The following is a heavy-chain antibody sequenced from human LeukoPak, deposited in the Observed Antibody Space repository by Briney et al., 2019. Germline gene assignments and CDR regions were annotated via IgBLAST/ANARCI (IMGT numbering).Heavy chain of an antibody. V-gene: IGHV3-23*01. J-gene: IGHJ4*02. CDR3: AKERDGDYYPNKFDY. D-gene: IGHD3-22*01. CDR2: ASGSGGTT. CDR1: GFTFSSYA. Sequence: EGSLRLSCAASGFTFSSYAMTWVRQAPGKGLEWVSAASGSGGTTYYADSVKGRFTISRDNSKNTLYLQMNSLRAEDTAVYYCAKERDGDYYPNKFDYWGQGTLVTVSS.